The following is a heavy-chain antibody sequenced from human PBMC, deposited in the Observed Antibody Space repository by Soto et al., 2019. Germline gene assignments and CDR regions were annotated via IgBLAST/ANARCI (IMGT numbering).Heavy chain of an antibody. J-gene: IGHJ6*02. D-gene: IGHD2-2*01. V-gene: IGHV3-9*01. CDR1: GFTFDDYA. CDR3: ASSQSSADGYYYYGMDV. Sequence: PGGSLRLSCAASGFTFDDYAMHWVRQAPGKGLEWVSGISWNSGSIGYADSVKGRFTISRDNAKNSLYLQMNSLRAEDTALYYCASSQSSADGYYYYGMDVWGQGTTVTVSS. CDR2: ISWNSGSI.